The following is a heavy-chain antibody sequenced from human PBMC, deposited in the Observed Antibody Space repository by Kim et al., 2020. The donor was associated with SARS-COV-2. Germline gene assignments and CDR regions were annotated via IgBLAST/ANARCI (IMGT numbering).Heavy chain of an antibody. D-gene: IGHD3-3*02. J-gene: IGHJ6*02. CDR3: ARDGHFWSGYSYGMDV. Sequence: SVKGRFTISRDNAKNSLYLQMNSLRDEDTAVYYCARDGHFWSGYSYGMDVWGQGTTVTVSS. V-gene: IGHV3-48*02.